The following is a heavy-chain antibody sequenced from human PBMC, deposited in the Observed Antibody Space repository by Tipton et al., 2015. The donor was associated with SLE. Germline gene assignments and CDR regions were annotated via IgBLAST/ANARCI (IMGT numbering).Heavy chain of an antibody. V-gene: IGHV4-4*07. Sequence: TLSLTCTVSGGSLNNHFCSWIRQSAGKGLGWIGRVSPSGGTNYNPSLKSRVTMSADTSKNQFSLNLSSLTAADTAVYYCVRDKWGEYYPSTGYFWSFDPWGQGILVTVSS. D-gene: IGHD3-9*01. CDR1: GGSLNNHF. J-gene: IGHJ5*02. CDR2: VSPSGGT. CDR3: VRDKWGEYYPSTGYFWSFDP.